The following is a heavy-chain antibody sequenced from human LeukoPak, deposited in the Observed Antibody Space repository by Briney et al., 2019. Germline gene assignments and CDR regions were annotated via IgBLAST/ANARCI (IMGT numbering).Heavy chain of an antibody. Sequence: SETLSLTCTVSGGSLSSYYWSWIRQPPGKGLEWIGYIYYSGTTKYNPSLRSRVTISVDTSKNQFSLRLSSVTAADTAMYYCARHSGDYSGTYPLDYWGQGTLVTVSS. V-gene: IGHV4-59*08. CDR3: ARHSGDYSGTYPLDY. CDR2: IYYSGTT. J-gene: IGHJ4*02. CDR1: GGSLSSYY. D-gene: IGHD3-10*01.